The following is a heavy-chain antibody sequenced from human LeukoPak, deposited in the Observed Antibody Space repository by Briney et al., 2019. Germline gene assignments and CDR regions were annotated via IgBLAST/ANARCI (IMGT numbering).Heavy chain of an antibody. CDR2: INHSGST. D-gene: IGHD5-18*01. CDR1: GGSFSGYY. Sequence: SETLSLTCAVYGGSFSGYYWSWIRQPPGKGLEWIGEINHSGSTNYNPSLKSRVTISVDTSKNQFSLKLSSVTAADTAVYYCARALDTAMALTDYWGQGTLATVSS. V-gene: IGHV4-34*01. CDR3: ARALDTAMALTDY. J-gene: IGHJ4*02.